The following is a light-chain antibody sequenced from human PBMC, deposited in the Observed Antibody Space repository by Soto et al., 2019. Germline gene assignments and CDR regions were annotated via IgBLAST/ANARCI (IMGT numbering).Light chain of an antibody. J-gene: IGKJ5*01. CDR3: QKYSSVIT. V-gene: IGKV1-27*01. CDR2: AAS. Sequence: DIQMTQPPSPLSASVGDRVTITCRASQGIRNFLAWYQQKPGKVPKLLISAASTLESGVPSRFSGSGSGTDFTLTITSLQPDDVATYYCQKYSSVITFGQGTRLEIK. CDR1: QGIRNF.